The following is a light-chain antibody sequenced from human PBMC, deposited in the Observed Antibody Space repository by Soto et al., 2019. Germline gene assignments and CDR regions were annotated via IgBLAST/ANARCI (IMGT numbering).Light chain of an antibody. CDR3: QKSFSTPT. CDR2: SAS. Sequence: DIQMTQSPSSLSASVGDRVTITCRASQRINIYLNWYRQKPGKAPEPLXYSASNLQSGFPSRFSGSGSGTDFTLTISGLQSEDFATYYCQKSFSTPTFGQGTRLEIK. J-gene: IGKJ5*01. CDR1: QRINIY. V-gene: IGKV1-39*01.